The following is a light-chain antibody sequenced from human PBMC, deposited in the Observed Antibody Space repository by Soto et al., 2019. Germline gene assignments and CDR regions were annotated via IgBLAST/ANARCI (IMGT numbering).Light chain of an antibody. CDR3: QQSYTFPFT. CDR1: QPISNY. Sequence: DIQMTQSPSSLSASVGDRVTITCWASQPISNYLNWYQQKPGKAPKFLISTASTLQSGVPSRFSGYGSGTDFTLAISSLHPDDFATYYCQQSYTFPFTFGQGTKLDIK. J-gene: IGKJ2*01. V-gene: IGKV1-39*01. CDR2: TAS.